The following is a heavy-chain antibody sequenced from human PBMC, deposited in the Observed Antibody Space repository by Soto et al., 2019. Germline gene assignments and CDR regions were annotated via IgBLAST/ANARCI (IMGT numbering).Heavy chain of an antibody. CDR3: ASEFDGSSRHFDY. CDR2: IWSHGNTE. V-gene: IGHV3-33*01. D-gene: IGHD2-2*03. CDR1: GFTFSTYG. J-gene: IGHJ4*02. Sequence: GESLKISCAASGFTFSTYGMHWVRQTPGKGLEWVALIWSHGNTERYAESVNGRFTISRDNSRNPLYLQMDSLRAEDTAVYYCASEFDGSSRHFDYWGQGTLVTVSS.